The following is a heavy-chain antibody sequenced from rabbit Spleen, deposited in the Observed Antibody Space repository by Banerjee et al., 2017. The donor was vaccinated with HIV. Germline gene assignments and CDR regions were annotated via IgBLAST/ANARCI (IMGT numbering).Heavy chain of an antibody. D-gene: IGHD2-1*01. CDR2: IYSSNGGT. Sequence: QEQLVESGGGLVQPEGSLTLPCTASGFTLSSYYMCCVRQAPGKGLEWSACIYSSNGGTWYASWATGRFTITRSTSLNTVTLQMTSLKVEDTATYFCARWPDGGGRFDLWGPGTLVTVS. CDR1: GFTLSSYY. CDR3: ARWPDGGGRFDL. J-gene: IGHJ4*01. V-gene: IGHV1S47*01.